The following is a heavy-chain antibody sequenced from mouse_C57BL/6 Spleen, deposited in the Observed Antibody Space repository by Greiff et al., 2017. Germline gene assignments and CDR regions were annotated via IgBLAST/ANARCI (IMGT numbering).Heavy chain of an antibody. V-gene: IGHV1-80*01. J-gene: IGHJ1*03. CDR2: IYPGDGDT. Sequence: QVQLQQSGAELVKPGASVKISCKASGYAFSSYWMNWVKQRPGKGLEWIGQIYPGDGDTNYNGKFKGKATLTADKSSSTAYMQLRSLTSEDSAVYFCARDDYDVWYFDVWGTGTTVTVSS. D-gene: IGHD2-4*01. CDR1: GYAFSSYW. CDR3: ARDDYDVWYFDV.